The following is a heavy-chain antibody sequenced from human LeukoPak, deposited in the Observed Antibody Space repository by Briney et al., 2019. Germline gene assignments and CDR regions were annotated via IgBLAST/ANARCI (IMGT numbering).Heavy chain of an antibody. V-gene: IGHV3-23*01. J-gene: IGHJ4*02. CDR1: GFTFGSYA. D-gene: IGHD6-19*01. CDR3: GKTTTGYSSGQKPAWPVDY. CDR2: IFGSGGSA. Sequence: QPGGSLRLSCEASGFTFGSYAMYWVRQAPGKGLEGVAGIFGSGGSAHSADSVRGRFTIPRSKSKNTVYLQINSLRAEDTAVYYCGKTTTGYSSGQKPAWPVDYWGQGTLVTVSS.